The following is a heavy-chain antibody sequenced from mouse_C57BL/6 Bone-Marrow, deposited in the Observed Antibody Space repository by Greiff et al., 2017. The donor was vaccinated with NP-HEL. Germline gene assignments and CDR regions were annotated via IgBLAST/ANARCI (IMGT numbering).Heavy chain of an antibody. J-gene: IGHJ4*01. CDR3: AGGGSSLYAMDY. D-gene: IGHD1-1*01. CDR1: GFTFTDYY. Sequence: EVQVVESGGGLVQPGGSLSLSCAASGFTFTDYYMSWVRQPPGKALEWLGFIRNKANGYTTEYSASVKGRFTISRDNSQSILYLQMNALRAEDSATYYWAGGGSSLYAMDYWGQGTSVTVSS. CDR2: IRNKANGYTT. V-gene: IGHV7-3*01.